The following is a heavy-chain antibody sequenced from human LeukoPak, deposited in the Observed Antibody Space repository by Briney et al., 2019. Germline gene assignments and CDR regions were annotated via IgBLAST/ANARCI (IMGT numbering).Heavy chain of an antibody. Sequence: GGSLRLSCAASGFTFSSYWMSWVRQAPGKGLEWVANIKQDGSEKYYVDSVKGRFTISRDNAKNSLYLQMNSLRAEDTAVYYCARDSGGDCYDYWGQGTLVTVSP. J-gene: IGHJ4*02. D-gene: IGHD2-15*01. CDR2: IKQDGSEK. CDR1: GFTFSSYW. CDR3: ARDSGGDCYDY. V-gene: IGHV3-7*01.